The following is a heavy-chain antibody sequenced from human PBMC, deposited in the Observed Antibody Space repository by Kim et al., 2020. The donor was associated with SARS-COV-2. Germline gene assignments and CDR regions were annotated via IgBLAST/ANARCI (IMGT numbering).Heavy chain of an antibody. D-gene: IGHD5-12*01. CDR3: ARDKPPSLWLRTGPIDFDY. Sequence: GGSLRLSCAASGFTFSSYAMHWVRQAPGKGLEWVAVISYDGSNKYYEDSVKGRFTISRDNSKNTLYLQMNSLRAEDTAVYYCARDKPPSLWLRTGPIDFDYWGQGTLVTVSS. CDR1: GFTFSSYA. V-gene: IGHV3-30*04. CDR2: ISYDGSNK. J-gene: IGHJ4*02.